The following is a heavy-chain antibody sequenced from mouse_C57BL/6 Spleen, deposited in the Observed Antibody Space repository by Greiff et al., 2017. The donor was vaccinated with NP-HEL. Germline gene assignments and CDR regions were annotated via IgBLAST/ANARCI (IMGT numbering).Heavy chain of an antibody. D-gene: IGHD6-1*01. Sequence: EVQLQQSGPELVKPGASVKISCKASGYSFTGYYMNWVKQSPEQSLEWIGEINPSTGGTTYNQKFKAKATLTVDKSSSTTYIQLKSLTSEASAVYYCARRRQAYYFDDWGKGTTLTVSS. CDR3: ARRRQAYYFDD. J-gene: IGHJ2*01. CDR2: INPSTGGT. CDR1: GYSFTGYY. V-gene: IGHV1-42*01.